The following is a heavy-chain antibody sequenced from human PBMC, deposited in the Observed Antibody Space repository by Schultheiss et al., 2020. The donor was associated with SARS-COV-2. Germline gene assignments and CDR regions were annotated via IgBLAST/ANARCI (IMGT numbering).Heavy chain of an antibody. D-gene: IGHD2-2*02. Sequence: GSLRLSCTVSGGSISSYYWSWIRQPPGKGLEWIGYIYYSGSTNYNPSLKSRVTMSVDTSKNQFSLKLSSVTAADTAVYYCARENHCSSTSCYIGYYYYYYMDVWGKGTTVTVSS. CDR1: GGSISSYY. CDR3: ARENHCSSTSCYIGYYYYYYMDV. CDR2: IYYSGST. V-gene: IGHV4-59*12. J-gene: IGHJ6*03.